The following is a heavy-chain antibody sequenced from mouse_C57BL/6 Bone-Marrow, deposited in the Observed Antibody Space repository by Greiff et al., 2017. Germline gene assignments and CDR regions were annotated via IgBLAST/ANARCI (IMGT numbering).Heavy chain of an antibody. D-gene: IGHD3-3*01. CDR2: IDPSDSYT. CDR3: AEGPLYAMDY. J-gene: IGHJ4*01. V-gene: IGHV1-50*01. Sequence: QVQLQQSGAELVKPGASVKLSCKASGYTFTSYWMQWVKQRPGQGLEWIGKIDPSDSYTNYNQKFKGKATLTVDTSSSTAYMQLSSLTSEDSAVYYCAEGPLYAMDYWGQGTSVTVSS. CDR1: GYTFTSYW.